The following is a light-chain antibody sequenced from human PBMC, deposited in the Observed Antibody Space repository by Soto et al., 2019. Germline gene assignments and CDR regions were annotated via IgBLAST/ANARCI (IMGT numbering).Light chain of an antibody. Sequence: DIQMTQSPSSVSASVGDKVTITCRASQAISNWLAWYQQKPGKAPKLLIYAASRLQSGVPSRFSGSGSGTDFSLTISSLQPEDFASYYCQQANTFTYIFGPGTKVEIK. CDR2: AAS. CDR1: QAISNW. V-gene: IGKV1-12*01. CDR3: QQANTFTYI. J-gene: IGKJ3*01.